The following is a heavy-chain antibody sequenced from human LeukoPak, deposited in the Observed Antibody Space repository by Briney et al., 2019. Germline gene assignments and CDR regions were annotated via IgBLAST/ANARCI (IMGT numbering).Heavy chain of an antibody. CDR2: IHYSGST. Sequence: SETLSLTCTVSGGSISGYFWSWIRHPPGKRLEWIGYIHYSGSTNYNPSLNSRVTISVDTSKNQFSLRLSSVTAAVTAVYYCARYGITIVRGGKYYFDSWGQGTLVTVSS. CDR3: ARYGITIVRGGKYYFDS. J-gene: IGHJ4*02. D-gene: IGHD3-10*01. CDR1: GGSISGYF. V-gene: IGHV4-59*08.